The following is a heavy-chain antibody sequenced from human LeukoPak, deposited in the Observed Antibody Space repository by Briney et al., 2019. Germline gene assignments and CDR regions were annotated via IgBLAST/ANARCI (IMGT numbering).Heavy chain of an antibody. CDR3: ARRYCSSASCYEWDY. CDR1: GYSFTSYW. J-gene: IGHJ4*02. CDR2: IYPGDSDT. V-gene: IGHV5-51*01. D-gene: IGHD2-2*01. Sequence: GESLKISCKSSGYSFTSYWIGWVRQMPGKGLEWMGNIYPGDSDTRYSPSFQGQVTISADKSIRTAYLQWSSLKASDTAMYYCARRYCSSASCYEWDYWGQGTLVTVSS.